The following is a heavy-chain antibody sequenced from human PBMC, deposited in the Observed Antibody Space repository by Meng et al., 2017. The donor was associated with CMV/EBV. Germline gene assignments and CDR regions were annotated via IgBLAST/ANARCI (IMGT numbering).Heavy chain of an antibody. D-gene: IGHD2-21*01. CDR3: AGDGGVRGGASYLAY. J-gene: IGHJ4*02. Sequence: GESLKISCAASGFSFSEYYMTWIRQAPGKGLEWIAYISHRSDIIHYAGSVKGRFTIARDNGKSSLFLQMNDLRVDDTAMYYCAGDGGVRGGASYLAYWGQGALVTVSS. CDR2: ISHRSDII. V-gene: IGHV3-11*04. CDR1: GFSFSEYY.